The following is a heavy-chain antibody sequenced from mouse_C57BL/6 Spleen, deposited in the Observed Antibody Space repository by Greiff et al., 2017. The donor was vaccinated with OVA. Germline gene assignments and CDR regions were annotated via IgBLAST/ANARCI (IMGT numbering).Heavy chain of an antibody. CDR3: TRDYSNLFAY. CDR1: GYTFTDYE. Sequence: VQLVESGAELVRPGASVKLSCKASGYTFTDYEMHWVKQTPVHGLEWIGAIDPETGGTAYNQKFKGKAILTADKSSSTAYMELRSLTSEDSAVYYCTRDYSNLFAYWGQGTLVTVSA. J-gene: IGHJ3*01. D-gene: IGHD2-5*01. CDR2: IDPETGGT. V-gene: IGHV1-15*01.